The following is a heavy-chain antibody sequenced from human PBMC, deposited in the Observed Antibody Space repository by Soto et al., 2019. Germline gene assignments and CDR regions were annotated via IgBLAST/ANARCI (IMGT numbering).Heavy chain of an antibody. D-gene: IGHD5-12*01. CDR1: GSTFDSYW. CDR2: IKQDGGQT. V-gene: IGHV3-7*01. CDR3: ARGGNGFEYWPPYYFYLLEL. J-gene: IGHJ6*01. Sequence: SCEASGSTFDSYWMTWVRQAPGKGLEWVAHIKQDGGQTYYMDSVKGRFTISRDNAKTSLYLQMNSLRAEDTSVYFCARGGNGFEYWPPYYFYLLELWGQGTTVPVSS.